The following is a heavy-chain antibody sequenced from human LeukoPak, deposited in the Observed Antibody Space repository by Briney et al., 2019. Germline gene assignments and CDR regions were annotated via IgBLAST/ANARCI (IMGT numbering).Heavy chain of an antibody. D-gene: IGHD6-6*01. J-gene: IGHJ4*02. CDR1: GGSIRSYY. CDR2: IYYSGST. V-gene: IGHV4-59*01. Sequence: PSETLSLTCTVSGGSIRSYYWSWIRQPPGKGLEWIGYIYYSGSTNYNPSLKSRVTISVDTSKNQFSLKLSSVTAADTAVYYCARVDPDSSSTLEVFDYWGQGTLVTVPS. CDR3: ARVDPDSSSTLEVFDY.